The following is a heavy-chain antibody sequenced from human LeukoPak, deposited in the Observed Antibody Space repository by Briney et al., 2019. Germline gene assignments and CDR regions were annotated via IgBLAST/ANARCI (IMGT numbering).Heavy chain of an antibody. D-gene: IGHD3-10*01. V-gene: IGHV3-30*02. Sequence: PGGSLRLSCAASGFTFSSYGMSWIRQAPGKGLEWVAFIRSDGNNKYYADSVKGRFIISRDNSKNTLYLQMNSLRAEDTAVYYCAKVVQMVRGVTPFDYWGQGTLVTVSS. J-gene: IGHJ4*02. CDR2: IRSDGNNK. CDR1: GFTFSSYG. CDR3: AKVVQMVRGVTPFDY.